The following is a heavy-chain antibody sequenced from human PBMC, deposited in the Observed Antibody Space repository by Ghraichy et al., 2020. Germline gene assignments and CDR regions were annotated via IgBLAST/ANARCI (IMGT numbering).Heavy chain of an antibody. Sequence: GRSLRLSCAASGFTFSSYSMNWVRQAPGKGLEWVSSISSSSSYIYYADSVKGRFTISRDNAKNSLYLQMNSLRAEDTAVYYCARGIGYCSSTSCIPFDYWGQGTLVTVSS. J-gene: IGHJ4*02. V-gene: IGHV3-21*01. D-gene: IGHD2-2*03. CDR2: ISSSSSYI. CDR3: ARGIGYCSSTSCIPFDY. CDR1: GFTFSSYS.